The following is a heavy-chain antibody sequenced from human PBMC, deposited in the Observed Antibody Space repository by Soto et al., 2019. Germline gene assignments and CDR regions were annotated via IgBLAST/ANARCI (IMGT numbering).Heavy chain of an antibody. CDR1: GFTFSSYS. CDR2: ISSSSSYI. D-gene: IGHD5-12*01. CDR3: ARRRDGYNPHFDY. J-gene: IGHJ4*02. V-gene: IGHV3-21*01. Sequence: GGSLRLSCAASGFTFSSYSMNWVRQAPGKGLEWVSSISSSSSYIYYADSVKGRFTISRDNAKNSLYLQMNSLRAEDTAVYYCARRRDGYNPHFDYWGQGTLVTVSS.